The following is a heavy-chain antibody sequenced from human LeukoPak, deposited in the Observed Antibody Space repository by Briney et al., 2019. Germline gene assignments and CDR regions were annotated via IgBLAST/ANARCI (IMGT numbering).Heavy chain of an antibody. J-gene: IGHJ6*03. CDR1: GYTFTGYY. CDR2: INPNSGGT. V-gene: IGHV1-2*02. Sequence: ASVKVSCKASGYTFTGYYMHWVRQAPGQGLEWMGWINPNSGGTNYAQKFQGGVTMTRDTSISTAYMELSRLRSDDTAVYYCAREFIVGATTLYYYYYYMDVWGKGTTVTISS. CDR3: AREFIVGATTLYYYYYYMDV. D-gene: IGHD1-26*01.